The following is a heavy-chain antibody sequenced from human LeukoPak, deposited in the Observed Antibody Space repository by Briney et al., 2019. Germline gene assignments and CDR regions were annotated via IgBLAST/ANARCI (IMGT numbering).Heavy chain of an antibody. CDR3: ARSGGQHQTPDY. CDR1: GGSISSGRYY. J-gene: IGHJ4*02. Sequence: PSETLSLTCTVSGGSISSGRYYWSWIRQPAGKGLEWIGRFYTSGSTNYNPSLKSRVTISIDTSKNQFSLKLTSVTAADTAVYYCARSGGQHQTPDYWGQGTLVTVSS. D-gene: IGHD2-15*01. V-gene: IGHV4-61*02. CDR2: FYTSGST.